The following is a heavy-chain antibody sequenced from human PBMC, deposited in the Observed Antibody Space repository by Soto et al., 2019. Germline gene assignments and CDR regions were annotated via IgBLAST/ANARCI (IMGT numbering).Heavy chain of an antibody. V-gene: IGHV6-1*01. Sequence: PSQTLSLTCAISGDSVSSNSAAWNWIRQSPSRGLEWLGRTYYRSKWYNDYAVSVKSRITINPDTSKNQFSLQLNSVTPEDTAVYYCAREEVIAVAGTNPNQYFQHWGQGTLVTVSS. CDR1: GDSVSSNSAA. CDR3: AREEVIAVAGTNPNQYFQH. J-gene: IGHJ1*01. CDR2: TYYRSKWYN. D-gene: IGHD6-19*01.